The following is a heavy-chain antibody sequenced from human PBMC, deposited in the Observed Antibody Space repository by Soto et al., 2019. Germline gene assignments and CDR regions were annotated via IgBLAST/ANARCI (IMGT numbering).Heavy chain of an antibody. J-gene: IGHJ4*02. CDR3: TTGSSGYYYRDY. CDR1: GFTFSNAW. CDR2: IKSKTDGGTT. Sequence: GGSLRLSCAASGFTFSNAWMSWVRQAPGKGLEWVGRIKSKTDGGTTDYAAPVKGRFTISRDDSKNTLYLQMNSLKTEDTAVYYCTTGSSGYYYRDYWGQGTLVTVSS. D-gene: IGHD3-22*01. V-gene: IGHV3-15*01.